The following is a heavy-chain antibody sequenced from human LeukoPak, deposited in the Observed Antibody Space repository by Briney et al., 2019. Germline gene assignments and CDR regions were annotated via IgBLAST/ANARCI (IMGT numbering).Heavy chain of an antibody. Sequence: SETLSLTCTVSGGSISSGGYYWSWIRQPPGKGLEWIGYIYYSGSTNYNPSLKSRVTISVDTSKNQFSLKLSSVTAADTAVYYCARLGMVWFDPWGQGTLVTVSS. CDR2: IYYSGST. J-gene: IGHJ5*02. V-gene: IGHV4-61*08. CDR3: ARLGMVWFDP. D-gene: IGHD7-27*01. CDR1: GGSISSGGYY.